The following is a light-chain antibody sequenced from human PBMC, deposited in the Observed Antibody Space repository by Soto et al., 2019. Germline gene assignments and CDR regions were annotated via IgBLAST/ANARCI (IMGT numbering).Light chain of an antibody. CDR1: QSVSNNY. Sequence: EIVLTQSPGTLSLSPGARATPSCRASQSVSNNYLAWYQQKPGQAPRLLIYDASTRATGVPGRFSGSGSGTEFTLTISSLEPEDFAVYYCQQRSNWPWTFGQGTKVDI. CDR2: DAS. CDR3: QQRSNWPWT. V-gene: IGKV3D-20*02. J-gene: IGKJ1*01.